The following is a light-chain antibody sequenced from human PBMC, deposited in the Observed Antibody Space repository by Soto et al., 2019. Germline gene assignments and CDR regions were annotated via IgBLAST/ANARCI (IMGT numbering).Light chain of an antibody. Sequence: QSALTQPASVSGSPGQSITISCPGTSSDIGGYKYVSWYQHHPGRAPKFIIYEVNNRPSGVSNRFSGSKSGNTASLTIAGLQTEDEADYYCLSYTRNTTLLFGGGTKLTVL. CDR3: LSYTRNTTLL. J-gene: IGLJ2*01. CDR2: EVN. CDR1: SSDIGGYKY. V-gene: IGLV2-14*01.